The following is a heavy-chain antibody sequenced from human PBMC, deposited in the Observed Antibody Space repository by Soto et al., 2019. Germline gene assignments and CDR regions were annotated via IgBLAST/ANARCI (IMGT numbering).Heavy chain of an antibody. V-gene: IGHV1-18*01. CDR2: ISAYNGNT. CDR3: ARDPGYSGYDPRFDY. CDR1: GYTFTSYG. D-gene: IGHD5-12*01. Sequence: ASVKVSCKASGYTFTSYGISWVRQAPGQGLEWMGWISAYNGNTNYAQKLQGRVTMTTDTSTSTAYMELRSLRSDDTAVYYCARDPGYSGYDPRFDYWGQGTLVTVSS. J-gene: IGHJ4*02.